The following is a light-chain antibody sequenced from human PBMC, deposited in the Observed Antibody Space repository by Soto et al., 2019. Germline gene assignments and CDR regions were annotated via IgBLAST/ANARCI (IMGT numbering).Light chain of an antibody. CDR2: DVT. CDR3: SSYTGSSTGV. Sequence: QSVLTQPASVSGSPGQSIAISCTGTSSDVGGYNYVSWYQHHPGEAPKLMIYDVTNRPSGVSNRFSGSKSGNTASLTISGLRTEAEADYSCSSYTGSSTGVFGTGTKVPVL. V-gene: IGLV2-14*03. J-gene: IGLJ1*01. CDR1: SSDVGGYNY.